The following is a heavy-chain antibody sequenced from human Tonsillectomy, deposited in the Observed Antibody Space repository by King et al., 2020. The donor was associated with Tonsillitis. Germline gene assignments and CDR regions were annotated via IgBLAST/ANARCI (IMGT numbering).Heavy chain of an antibody. J-gene: IGHJ4*02. Sequence: LQLQESGPGLVKPSETLSLTCAVSGGSISSSPYYWGWIRQPPGKGLEWIGSFFYSGKTYYNPALKSRVTISVDTSKNQFSLCLTSVTAADTAVYYCARDYGLNWGQGTLVTVSS. CDR1: GGSISSSPYY. D-gene: IGHD4-17*01. V-gene: IGHV4-39*01. CDR3: ARDYGLN. CDR2: FFYSGKT.